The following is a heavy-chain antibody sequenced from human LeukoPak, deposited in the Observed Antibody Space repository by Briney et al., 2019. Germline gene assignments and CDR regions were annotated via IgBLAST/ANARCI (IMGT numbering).Heavy chain of an antibody. V-gene: IGHV3-11*04. CDR2: ISSSGSNI. CDR1: GFTFSDYF. D-gene: IGHD1-26*01. CDR3: AREGVGYYFDY. J-gene: IGHJ4*02. Sequence: GGSLRLSCAASGFTFSDYFMSWLRQAPGKGLEWVSYISSSGSNIYYADSVRGRFTISRDNTKNSLFLQMNSLRAEDTAVYYCAREGVGYYFDYWGQGTLVTVSS.